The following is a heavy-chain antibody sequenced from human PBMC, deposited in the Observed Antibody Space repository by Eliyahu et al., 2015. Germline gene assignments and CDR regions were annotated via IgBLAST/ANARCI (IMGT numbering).Heavy chain of an antibody. D-gene: IGHD3-16*02. CDR2: INPSGGST. CDR3: ARGLSTRGFDY. V-gene: IGHV1-46*03. J-gene: IGHJ4*02. CDR1: GYTFTSYY. Sequence: QVQLVQSGAEVKKPGASVKXSCXASGYTFTSYYMHWVRQAPGQGLEWMGIINPSGGSTSYAQKFQGRVTMTRDTSTSTVYMELSSLRSEDTAVYYCARGLSTRGFDYWGQGTLVTVSS.